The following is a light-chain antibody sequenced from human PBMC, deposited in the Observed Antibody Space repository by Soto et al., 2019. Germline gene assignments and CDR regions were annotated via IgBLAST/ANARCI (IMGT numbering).Light chain of an antibody. V-gene: IGKV1-39*01. Sequence: DIQMTQSPSSLSASVGDRVSITCRASQSIRSHLNWYQHKPGKAPKVLIYAASSLQGGVPSRFSSSGSGTDFTITIKSLQPEDFATYYSQQSFSSPFTFGPGTKVDVK. CDR2: AAS. CDR3: QQSFSSPFT. CDR1: QSIRSH. J-gene: IGKJ3*01.